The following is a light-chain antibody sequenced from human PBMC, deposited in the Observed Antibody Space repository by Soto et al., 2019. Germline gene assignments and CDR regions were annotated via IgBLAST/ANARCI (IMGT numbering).Light chain of an antibody. Sequence: QSALTQPPSASGSPGQSVTISCTGSSSDVGHSNFVSWYQQHPGKGPKLIIYEVSKRPSGVPDRFSGSKSGNTASLSVSGLQDEDGADYFCNAQADNGKHVFGPGTKVTVL. V-gene: IGLV2-8*01. CDR1: SSDVGHSNF. J-gene: IGLJ1*01. CDR2: EVS. CDR3: NAQADNGKHV.